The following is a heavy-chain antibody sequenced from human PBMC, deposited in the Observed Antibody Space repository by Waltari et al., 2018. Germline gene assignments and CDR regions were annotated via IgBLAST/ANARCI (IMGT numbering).Heavy chain of an antibody. CDR2: MFSSGST. V-gene: IGHV4-61*02. D-gene: IGHD3-9*01. J-gene: IGHJ5*02. CDR3: ARFDFVDHREGWFDR. CDR1: GSPFNLGSHF. Sequence: QVQLQESGPGLVKPSPTLSLSCPVSGSPFNLGSHFWTWIRQPARKGMEWIGYMFSSGSTDFNPSLRSRSKITMDRSNNQFFLDLHSVTAADTAVYYCARFDFVDHREGWFDRWGQGTLVTVSS.